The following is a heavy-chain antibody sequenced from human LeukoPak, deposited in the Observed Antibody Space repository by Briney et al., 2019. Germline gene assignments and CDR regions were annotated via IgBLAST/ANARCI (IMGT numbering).Heavy chain of an antibody. D-gene: IGHD3-22*01. CDR2: ISGSGGST. CDR1: GFTFSSYA. Sequence: GGSLRLSCAASGFTFSSYAMSWVRQAPGKGLEWVSAISGSGGSTYYADSVKGRFTISRDNSKHTLYLQMNSLRAEDTAVYYCAKGGAYYYDSSAYYRDWGQGTLVNVSS. CDR3: AKGGAYYYDSSAYYRD. V-gene: IGHV3-23*01. J-gene: IGHJ4*02.